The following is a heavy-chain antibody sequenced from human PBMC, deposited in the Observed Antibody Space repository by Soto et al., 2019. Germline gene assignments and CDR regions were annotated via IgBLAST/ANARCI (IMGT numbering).Heavy chain of an antibody. D-gene: IGHD6-19*01. CDR3: ARAMGSGWSYYYYYGMDV. Sequence: VKVSCKASGYTFTSYGISWVRQAPGQGLEWMGWISAYNGNTNYAQKLQGRVTMTTDTSTSTAYMELRSLRSDDTAVYYCARAMGSGWSYYYYYGMDVWGQGTTVTVSS. V-gene: IGHV1-18*01. J-gene: IGHJ6*02. CDR2: ISAYNGNT. CDR1: GYTFTSYG.